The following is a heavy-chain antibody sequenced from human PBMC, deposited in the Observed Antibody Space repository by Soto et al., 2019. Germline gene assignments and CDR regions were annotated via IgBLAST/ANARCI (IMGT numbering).Heavy chain of an antibody. CDR2: IIPIFGTA. CDR3: ARAILTTPKTLDY. V-gene: IGHV1-69*13. D-gene: IGHD2-15*01. Sequence: SVKVSCKACRGTFSSYAMSWVRQSPGQGLEWMGGIIPIFGTANYAQKFQGRVTITADESTSTAYMELSSLRSEDTAVYYCARAILTTPKTLDYWGKGTLVTVSS. CDR1: RGTFSSYA. J-gene: IGHJ4*02.